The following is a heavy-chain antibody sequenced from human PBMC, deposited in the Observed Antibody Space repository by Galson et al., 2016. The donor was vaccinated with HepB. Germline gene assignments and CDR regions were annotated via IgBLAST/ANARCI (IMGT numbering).Heavy chain of an antibody. CDR2: IWYDGSNK. CDR1: GFTFSSHG. J-gene: IGHJ6*02. CDR3: ARGQRFNYGMDV. Sequence: SLRLSCAASGFTFSSHGMHWVRQAPGKGLEWVAVIWYDGSNKYYADSVKGRFTLSRDNSKNTLYLEMNSLRGEDAAVYYCARGQRFNYGMDVWGQGTTVTVSS. V-gene: IGHV3-33*01.